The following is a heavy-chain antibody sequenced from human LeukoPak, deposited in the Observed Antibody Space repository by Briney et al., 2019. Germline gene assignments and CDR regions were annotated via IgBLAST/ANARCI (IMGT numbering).Heavy chain of an antibody. J-gene: IGHJ6*03. Sequence: ASVKVSCKASGYTFTSYGISWVRQAPGQGLEWMGWISAHNGNTNYAQKLQGRVTMTTDTSTSTAYMELRSLRSDDTAVYYCARDLRIAVAGYYYYYMDVWGKGTTVTVSS. V-gene: IGHV1-18*01. CDR2: ISAHNGNT. CDR3: ARDLRIAVAGYYYYYMDV. D-gene: IGHD6-19*01. CDR1: GYTFTSYG.